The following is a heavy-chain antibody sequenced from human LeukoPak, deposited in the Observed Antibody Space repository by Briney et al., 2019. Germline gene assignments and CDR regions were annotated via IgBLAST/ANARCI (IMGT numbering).Heavy chain of an antibody. CDR1: GFAFDSYS. D-gene: IGHD5-12*01. V-gene: IGHV3-21*01. CDR3: ARGLGLTLTVAFDI. Sequence: GGSLRLSCAASGFAFDSYSMTWVRQAPGKGLEWVSFLSSTSTYIYYADSVKGRFTISRDNAKNSLYLQMNGLRAEDTAVYYCARGLGLTLTVAFDIWGQGTMVTVSS. CDR2: LSSTSTYI. J-gene: IGHJ3*02.